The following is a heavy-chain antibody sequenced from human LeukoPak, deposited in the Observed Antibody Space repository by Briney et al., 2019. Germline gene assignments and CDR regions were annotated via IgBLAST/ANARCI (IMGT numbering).Heavy chain of an antibody. V-gene: IGHV4-59*01. D-gene: IGHD5-18*01. J-gene: IGHJ4*02. CDR3: ARGRGHSYGQYYFNY. CDR1: GASISSSS. CDR2: IHYSGNT. Sequence: SETLSLTCTVSGASISSSSWSWIRQPPGKGLEWIGYIHYSGNTNYNPSLKSRVTISVDTTKNQFSLNLSSVTAADTAVYHCARGRGHSYGQYYFNYWGQGTLVTVSS.